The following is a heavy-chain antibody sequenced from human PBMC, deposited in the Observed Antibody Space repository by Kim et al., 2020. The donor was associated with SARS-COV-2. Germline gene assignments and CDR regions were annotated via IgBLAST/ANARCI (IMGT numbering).Heavy chain of an antibody. D-gene: IGHD2-2*01. CDR3: ARDGGSTSCYECGPNWFDP. CDR2: ISSSSSYI. Sequence: GGSLRLSCAASGFTFSSYSMNWVRQAPGKGLEWVSSISSSSSYIYYADSVKGRFTISRDNAKNSLYLQMNSLRAEDTAVYYCARDGGSTSCYECGPNWFDPWGQGTLVTVSS. CDR1: GFTFSSYS. J-gene: IGHJ5*02. V-gene: IGHV3-21*01.